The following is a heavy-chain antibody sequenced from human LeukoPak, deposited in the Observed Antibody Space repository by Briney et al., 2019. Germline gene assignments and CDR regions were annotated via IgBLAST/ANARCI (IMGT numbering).Heavy chain of an antibody. Sequence: GGSLRLSCAASGFTFSSYGMHWVRQAPGKGLEWVAFIRYDGSNKYYADSVKGRFTISRDNPKNTLYLQMNSLRAEDTAVYYCAKGNGRGYSSGSIPFDYWGQGTLVTVSS. CDR2: IRYDGSNK. CDR3: AKGNGRGYSSGSIPFDY. CDR1: GFTFSSYG. J-gene: IGHJ4*02. D-gene: IGHD6-19*01. V-gene: IGHV3-30*02.